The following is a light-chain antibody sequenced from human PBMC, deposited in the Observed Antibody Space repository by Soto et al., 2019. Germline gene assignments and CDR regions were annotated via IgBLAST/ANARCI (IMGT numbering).Light chain of an antibody. V-gene: IGLV2-14*01. Sequence: QSALTQPASVSGSPGQSITISCTGTSSDVGGYNYVSWYQQHPGKAPKLMIYDVSNRPSGVSNRFSGSKSGNTASLTLSGLQAEDEADYYCSSYTISSTLWVFGGGTKLTVL. J-gene: IGLJ3*02. CDR3: SSYTISSTLWV. CDR2: DVS. CDR1: SSDVGGYNY.